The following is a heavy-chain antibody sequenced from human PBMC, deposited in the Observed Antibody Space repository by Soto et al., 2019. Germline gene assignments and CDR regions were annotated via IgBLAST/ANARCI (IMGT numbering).Heavy chain of an antibody. CDR1: GGSISSSSYY. CDR2: IYYSGST. J-gene: IGHJ5*02. CDR3: ARPTHCSGGSCYSVPHTNNWFDP. D-gene: IGHD2-15*01. V-gene: IGHV4-39*01. Sequence: PSETLSLTCTVSGGSISSSSYYWGWIRQPPGKGLEWIGSIYYSGSTYYNPSLKSRVTISVDTSKNQFSLKLSSVTAADTAVYYCARPTHCSGGSCYSVPHTNNWFDPWGQGTLVTVSS.